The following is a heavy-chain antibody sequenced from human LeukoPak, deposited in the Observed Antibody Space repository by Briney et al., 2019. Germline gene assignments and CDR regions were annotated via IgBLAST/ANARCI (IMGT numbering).Heavy chain of an antibody. V-gene: IGHV3-74*01. D-gene: IGHD3-3*01. Sequence: GGSLRLSCAATGFTFSSYWMHWVRQAPGKGLVWVSRINSDGSSTSYADSVKGRFTISRDNAKNTLYLQMNSLRAEDTAVYYCARDEARITIFGVVIEAGQPYWGQGTLVTVSS. CDR1: GFTFSSYW. CDR2: INSDGSST. CDR3: ARDEARITIFGVVIEAGQPY. J-gene: IGHJ4*02.